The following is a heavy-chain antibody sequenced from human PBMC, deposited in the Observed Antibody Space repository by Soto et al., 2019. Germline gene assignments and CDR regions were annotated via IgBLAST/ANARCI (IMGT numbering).Heavy chain of an antibody. CDR1: GGTFSSYA. CDR2: IIPIFGTA. CDR3: AXXLTVTVPLYYYGMDV. J-gene: IGHJ6*02. D-gene: IGHD4-4*01. V-gene: IGHV1-69*01. Sequence: QVQLVQSGAEVKKPGSSVKVSCKASGGTFSSYAISWVRQAPGQGLEWMGGIIPIFGTANYAQKFQGSVTITADESTSTAYMELSSLRSEDTAVYYCAXXLTVTVPLYYYGMDVWGQGTTVTVSS.